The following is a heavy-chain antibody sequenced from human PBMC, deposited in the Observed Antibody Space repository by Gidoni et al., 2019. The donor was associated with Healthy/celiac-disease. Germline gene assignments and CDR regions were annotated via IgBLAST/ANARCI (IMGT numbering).Heavy chain of an antibody. J-gene: IGHJ4*02. CDR1: GGTFCSSA. Sequence: QVRLVHTVAEVRKPRSPVWISCTASGGTFCSSAISWVRQAPGQGLEWMGGIIPINGTAKDAQKGQGRVTMTADEYTSTAYMELSRLRSEDTAVYDCERDGNLGDTFPRYFDYWGQGTLVTVSS. CDR2: IIPINGTA. D-gene: IGHD4-17*01. V-gene: IGHV1-69*01. CDR3: ERDGNLGDTFPRYFDY.